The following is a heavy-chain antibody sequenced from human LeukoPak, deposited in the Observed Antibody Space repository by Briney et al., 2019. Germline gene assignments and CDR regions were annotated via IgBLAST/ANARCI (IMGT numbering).Heavy chain of an antibody. V-gene: IGHV3-30-3*01. CDR2: ISYDGSNK. Sequence: PGRSLRLSCAASGFTFSSYAMHWVRQAPGKGLEWVAVISYDGSNKYYADSVKGRFTISRDNSKNTLYLQMNSLRAEDTAVYYCAKDRGGEGYYYFDYWGQGTLVTVSS. D-gene: IGHD3-10*01. J-gene: IGHJ4*02. CDR3: AKDRGGEGYYYFDY. CDR1: GFTFSSYA.